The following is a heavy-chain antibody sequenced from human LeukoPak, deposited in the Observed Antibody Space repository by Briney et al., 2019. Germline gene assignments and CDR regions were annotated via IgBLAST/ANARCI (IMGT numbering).Heavy chain of an antibody. Sequence: KPSETLSLTCTVSGGSISSSSYYCGWVRQPPGKWLEWSGSISSIGGTSHNMSLQSRVTIPVDTSKNQFSLKLSSVTAADPAVYYCAKLVNIVATVSGMDVWGQGTTVTVSS. CDR1: GGSISSSSYY. V-gene: IGHV4-39*01. J-gene: IGHJ6*02. CDR2: ISSIGGT. CDR3: AKLVNIVATVSGMDV. D-gene: IGHD5-12*01.